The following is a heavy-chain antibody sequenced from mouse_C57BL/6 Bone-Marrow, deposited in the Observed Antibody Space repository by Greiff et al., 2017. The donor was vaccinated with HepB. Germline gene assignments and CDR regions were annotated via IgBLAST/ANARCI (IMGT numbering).Heavy chain of an antibody. J-gene: IGHJ2*01. D-gene: IGHD1-1*01. V-gene: IGHV1-42*01. CDR1: GYSFTGYY. Sequence: EVQVVESGPELVKPGASVKISCKASGYSFTGYYMNWVKQSPEKSLEWIGEINPSTGGTTYNQKLKAKATLTVDKSSSTAYMQLKSLTSEDSAVYYCARWHYYGSSYGFDYWGQGTTLTVSS. CDR3: ARWHYYGSSYGFDY. CDR2: INPSTGGT.